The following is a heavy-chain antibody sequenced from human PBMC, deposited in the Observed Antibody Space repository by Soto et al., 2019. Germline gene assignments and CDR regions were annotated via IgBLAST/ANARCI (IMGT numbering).Heavy chain of an antibody. J-gene: IGHJ6*02. Sequence: QVQLVQSGAEVKKPGASVKVSCKVSGYTLTELSMHWVRQARGKGLEWMGGFDPEDGETIYAQKFQGRVTMTEDTSTXXAXMXXSSLRSEDTAVYYCATGREVPADNALDYYYYGMDVWGQGTTVTVSS. CDR3: ATGREVPADNALDYYYYGMDV. D-gene: IGHD2-2*01. CDR1: GYTLTELS. CDR2: FDPEDGET. V-gene: IGHV1-24*01.